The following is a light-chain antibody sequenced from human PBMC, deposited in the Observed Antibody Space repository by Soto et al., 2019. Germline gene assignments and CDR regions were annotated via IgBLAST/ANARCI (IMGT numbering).Light chain of an antibody. CDR1: QSVSSY. J-gene: IGKJ1*01. CDR3: HQRSNWWT. Sequence: EIVLTQSPATLSLSPGERATLSCRASQSVSSYLAWYQQKPGQPPRLLIYDASNRATGIPARFSGSGSGTDFTLTISSLEPEDVAVYYCHQRSNWWTFGQGTKVEIK. V-gene: IGKV3-11*01. CDR2: DAS.